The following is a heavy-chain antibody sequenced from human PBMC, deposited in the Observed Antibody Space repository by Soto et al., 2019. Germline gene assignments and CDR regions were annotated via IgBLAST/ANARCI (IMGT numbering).Heavy chain of an antibody. V-gene: IGHV4-30-4*01. CDR2: IYYSGST. CDR1: GGSISSGDYY. D-gene: IGHD2-2*01. J-gene: IGHJ6*02. CDR3: ARVLGPAAISYGMDV. Sequence: QVQLQESGPGLVKPSQTLSLTCTVSGGSISSGDYYWSWIRQPPGKGLEWIGYIYYSGSTYYNPSLTSRVTISVDTSKNQFSLKLSSVTAADTAVYYCARVLGPAAISYGMDVWGQGTTVTVSS.